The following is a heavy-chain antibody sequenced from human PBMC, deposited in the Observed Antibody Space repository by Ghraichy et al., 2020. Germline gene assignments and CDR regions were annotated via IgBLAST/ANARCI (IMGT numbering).Heavy chain of an antibody. CDR3: ARDGGGSYYYYYYGMDV. J-gene: IGHJ6*02. D-gene: IGHD1-26*01. CDR2: INAGNGNT. Sequence: ASVKVSCKASGYTFTSYAMHWVRQAPGQRLEWMGWINAGNGNTKYSQKFQGRVTITRDTSASTAYMELSSLRSEDTAVYYCARDGGGSYYYYYYGMDVWGQGTTVTVSS. V-gene: IGHV1-3*01. CDR1: GYTFTSYA.